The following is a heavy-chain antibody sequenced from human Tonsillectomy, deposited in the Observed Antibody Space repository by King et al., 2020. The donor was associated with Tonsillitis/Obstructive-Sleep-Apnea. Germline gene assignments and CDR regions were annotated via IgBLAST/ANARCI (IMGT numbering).Heavy chain of an antibody. CDR2: IKSKTDGGTT. D-gene: IGHD1-1*01. J-gene: IGHJ3*02. CDR1: GFTFSNAW. CDR3: TTSTTGTTGDDAFDI. V-gene: IGHV3-15*07. Sequence: VQLVESGGGLVKPGGSLRLSCAASGFTFSNAWMNWVRQAPGKGLEWVGRIKSKTDGGTTDYAAPVKGRFTISRDDSKNTLYLQMNSLKTEDTAVYYCTTSTTGTTGDDAFDIWGQGTMVTVSS.